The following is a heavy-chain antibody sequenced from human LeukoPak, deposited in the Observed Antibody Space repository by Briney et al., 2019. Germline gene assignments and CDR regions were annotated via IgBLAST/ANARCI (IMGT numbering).Heavy chain of an antibody. J-gene: IGHJ5*02. D-gene: IGHD6-19*01. V-gene: IGHV3-20*04. CDR1: GFTFDDYG. Sequence: GGSLRLSCAASGFTFDDYGMSWVRQAPGKGLELVYGINWNGGSTGYADSVKGRFTISRDNSKNTLSLQMDSLRAEATAVYYCARAVAMPGAFRDNWFDPWGQGTLVTVSS. CDR3: ARAVAMPGAFRDNWFDP. CDR2: INWNGGST.